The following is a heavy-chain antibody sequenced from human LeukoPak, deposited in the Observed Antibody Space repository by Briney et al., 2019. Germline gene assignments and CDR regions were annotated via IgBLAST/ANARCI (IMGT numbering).Heavy chain of an antibody. J-gene: IGHJ4*02. V-gene: IGHV3-21*01. CDR3: VREGRSISVWCSGGSCYDFDY. Sequence: GGSLRLSCAASGFTFNTYNMNWVRQAPGKGLEWVSSISSSKTDIYYADSVRRRFTISRDHVKNPLYLQMNSLRAEDTAVYYCVREGRSISVWCSGGSCYDFDYWGQGTLVTVSS. CDR1: GFTFNTYN. D-gene: IGHD2-15*01. CDR2: ISSSKTDI.